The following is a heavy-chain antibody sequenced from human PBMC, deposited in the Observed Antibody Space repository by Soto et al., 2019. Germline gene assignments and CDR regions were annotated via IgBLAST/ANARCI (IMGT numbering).Heavy chain of an antibody. Sequence: WGSLRLSCAVSVFIFSSYDMSWIRQAPGKGLEWVSTILVGGSTHYEDSVKGRFTISRDTSKNTVYLQMNSLTAGDTAFYYCAKATATSGGAFEIYGQGTMVTVSS. CDR3: AKATATSGGAFEI. CDR1: VFIFSSYD. V-gene: IGHV3-23*01. D-gene: IGHD1-1*01. J-gene: IGHJ3*02. CDR2: ILVGGST.